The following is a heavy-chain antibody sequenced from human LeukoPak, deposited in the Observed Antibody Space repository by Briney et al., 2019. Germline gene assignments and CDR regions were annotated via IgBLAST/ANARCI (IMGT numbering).Heavy chain of an antibody. CDR3: ARDHCSGGSCCSPEYFQH. Sequence: GGSLRLSCAASGFTFSPYPMKWVRQAPGEGMEWDSYISGPSDTKHYADSVKGQFTISRDNAKNSLYLQTYSLGAEETAVYYCARDHCSGGSCCSPEYFQHWGQGTLVTVSS. CDR1: GFTFSPYP. CDR2: ISGPSDTK. V-gene: IGHV3-48*04. J-gene: IGHJ1*01. D-gene: IGHD2-15*01.